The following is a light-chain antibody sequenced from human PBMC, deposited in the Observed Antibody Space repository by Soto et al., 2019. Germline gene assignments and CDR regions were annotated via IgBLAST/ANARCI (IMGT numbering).Light chain of an antibody. V-gene: IGKV3-11*01. CDR3: QQRSNWPPDT. J-gene: IGKJ2*01. CDR1: QSVGNY. CDR2: GAS. Sequence: IVLTQSPATLSLSPGERATLSCRASQSVGNYLAWYQQKPGQAPRLLIYGASTRASGIPARFSGSGSGTDFTLTISSLEPEDFAVYYCQQRSNWPPDTFGQGTKLETK.